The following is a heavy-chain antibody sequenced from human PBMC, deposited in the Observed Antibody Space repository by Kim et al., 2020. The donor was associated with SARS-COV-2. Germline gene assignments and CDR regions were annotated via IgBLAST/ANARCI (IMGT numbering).Heavy chain of an antibody. D-gene: IGHD6-13*01. Sequence: SETLSLTCTVSGGSISSTSYYWTWIRQHPGKGLEWIGYYSGSPSYNPSLRSRVTISVDKSKNHFSLERNSVTAADTAIYYCARGPGSWYVDYWGLGTLVTVSS. V-gene: IGHV4-31*03. CDR3: ARGPGSWYVDY. CDR1: GGSISSTSYY. CDR2: YSGSP. J-gene: IGHJ4*02.